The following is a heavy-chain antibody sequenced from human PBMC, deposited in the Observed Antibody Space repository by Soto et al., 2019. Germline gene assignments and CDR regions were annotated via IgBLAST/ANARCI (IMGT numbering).Heavy chain of an antibody. CDR1: GGSISSGGYS. CDR3: ARDGSGSYYYYFDY. Sequence: QLQLQESGSGLVKPSQTLSLTCAVSGGSISSGGYSWSWIRHPPGKGLEWIGYIYHSGSTYYNPSLKSRVTISVDRSKNQFSLKLSSVTAADTAVYYCARDGSGSYYYYFDYWGQGTLVTVSS. D-gene: IGHD3-10*01. CDR2: IYHSGST. V-gene: IGHV4-30-2*01. J-gene: IGHJ4*02.